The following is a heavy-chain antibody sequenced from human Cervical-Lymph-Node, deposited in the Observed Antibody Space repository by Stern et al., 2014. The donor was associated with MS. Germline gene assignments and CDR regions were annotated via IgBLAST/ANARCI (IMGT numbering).Heavy chain of an antibody. V-gene: IGHV3-30-3*01. CDR2: VSNEGSKQ. J-gene: IGHJ4*02. Sequence: VQLVQSGGGVVQPGRSLRLSCAASGFIFSNYAMHWVRQAPGKGLDWVVFVSNEGSKQFYADSVKGRFTISRDNANNTLYLQMNSLRPEDTAVYYCGRDTCRGGGCYFRYWGQGILITVSS. CDR3: GRDTCRGGGCYFRY. CDR1: GFIFSNYA. D-gene: IGHD2-15*01.